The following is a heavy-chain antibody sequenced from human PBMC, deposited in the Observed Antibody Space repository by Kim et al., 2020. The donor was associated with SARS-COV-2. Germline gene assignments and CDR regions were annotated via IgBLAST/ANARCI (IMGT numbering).Heavy chain of an antibody. CDR1: GYTFTGYY. CDR3: ARVIAAAASNWFDP. J-gene: IGHJ5*02. V-gene: IGHV1-2*06. D-gene: IGHD6-13*01. Sequence: ASVKVSCKASGYTFTGYYMHWVRQAPGQGLEWMGRINPNSGGTNYAQKFQGRVTMTRDTSISTAYMELSRLRSDDTAVYYCARVIAAAASNWFDPWGQGTLVTVSS. CDR2: INPNSGGT.